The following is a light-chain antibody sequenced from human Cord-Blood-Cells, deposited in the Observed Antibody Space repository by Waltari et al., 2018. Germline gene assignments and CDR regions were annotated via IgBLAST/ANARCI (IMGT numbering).Light chain of an antibody. Sequence: EIVLTQSPCTLSLSPGERATLPCRASQSVSSSYFAWYQQKPGQAPRLLIYGASSRATGIPDRFSGSGSGTDFTLTISRLEPEDFAVYYCQQYGSSPLTFGGGTKVEIK. J-gene: IGKJ4*01. V-gene: IGKV3-20*01. CDR3: QQYGSSPLT. CDR1: QSVSSSY. CDR2: GAS.